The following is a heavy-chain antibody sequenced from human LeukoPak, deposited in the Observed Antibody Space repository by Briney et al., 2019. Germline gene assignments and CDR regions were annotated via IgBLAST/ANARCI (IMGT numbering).Heavy chain of an antibody. D-gene: IGHD6-19*01. V-gene: IGHV3-7*05. CDR3: ARRYSSGWSIGC. CDR1: GFTFSSYW. J-gene: IGHJ4*02. CDR2: IKEDGTVK. Sequence: PGGSLRLSCTASGFTFSSYWMTWVRQAPGKGLEFVANIKEDGTVKYYVDSVKGRFTISRDNAKNSLYLQMNSLRAEDTAVYYCARRYSSGWSIGCWGQGTLVTVSS.